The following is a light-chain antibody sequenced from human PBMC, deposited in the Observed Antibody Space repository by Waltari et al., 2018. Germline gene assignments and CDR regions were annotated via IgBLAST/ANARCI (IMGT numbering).Light chain of an antibody. Sequence: QSALTQPASVSGSPGQSTTIPCPGTSSDIGPYNYVSWYQQFPGKAPKLIIYEVFKRPSGISDRFSGSKSGNTASLTISGLQAEDEADYYCSSYTSSSSVVFGGGTK. CDR1: SSDIGPYNY. V-gene: IGLV2-14*01. CDR2: EVF. J-gene: IGLJ2*01. CDR3: SSYTSSSSVV.